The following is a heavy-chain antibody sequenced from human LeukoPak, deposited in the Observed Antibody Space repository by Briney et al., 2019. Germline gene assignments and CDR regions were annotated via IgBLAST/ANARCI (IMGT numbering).Heavy chain of an antibody. Sequence: PSETLSLTCTVSGGSISSYYWSWIRQPPGKGLEWIGYIYYSGSTNYNPSLKSRVTISVDTSKNQFSLKLSSVTAADTAVYYCARDQGGYVKGDYYYYGMDVWGKGTTVTVSS. CDR3: ARDQGGYVKGDYYYYGMDV. CDR1: GGSISSYY. CDR2: IYYSGST. D-gene: IGHD5-12*01. V-gene: IGHV4-59*01. J-gene: IGHJ6*04.